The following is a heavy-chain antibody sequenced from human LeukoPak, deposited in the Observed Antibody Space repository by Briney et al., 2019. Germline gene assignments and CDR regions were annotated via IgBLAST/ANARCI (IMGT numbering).Heavy chain of an antibody. J-gene: IGHJ4*02. D-gene: IGHD3-22*01. CDR2: IYTSGNT. V-gene: IGHV4-4*07. CDR3: AGTDTSGYDRFDY. Sequence: SETLSLTCTVSGGSISSYYWYWIRQPAGKGLEWIGRIYTSGNTNYSPSLKSRVTISVDKSKNQFSLKLSSVTAADTAVYYCAGTDTSGYDRFDYWGQGALVTVSS. CDR1: GGSISSYY.